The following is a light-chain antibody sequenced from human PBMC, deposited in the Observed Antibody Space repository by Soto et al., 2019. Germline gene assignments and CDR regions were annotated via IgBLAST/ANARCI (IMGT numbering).Light chain of an antibody. CDR3: QQYNSSPMT. CDR1: QSISSW. V-gene: IGKV1-5*01. J-gene: IGKJ1*01. CDR2: DAS. Sequence: DIQMTQSPSTLSASVGDRVTITCRASQSISSWLAWYQQKPGKAPKLLIYDASSLESGVPSRFSGSGSGTEVTLTISSLQPDDFATYYCQQYNSSPMTFGQGTKVEIK.